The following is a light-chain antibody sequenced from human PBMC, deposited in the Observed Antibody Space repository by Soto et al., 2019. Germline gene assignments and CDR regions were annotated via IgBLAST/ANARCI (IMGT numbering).Light chain of an antibody. CDR3: QQRSNWPRT. CDR2: DAS. Sequence: EIVVPRSPPTLSLSPGERATVSCRASQSVSSYLAWYQQKPGQAPRLLIYDASNRATGIPARFSGSGSGTDFTLTISSLEPEDFAVYYCQQRSNWPRTFGQGTKV. CDR1: QSVSSY. V-gene: IGKV3-11*01. J-gene: IGKJ1*01.